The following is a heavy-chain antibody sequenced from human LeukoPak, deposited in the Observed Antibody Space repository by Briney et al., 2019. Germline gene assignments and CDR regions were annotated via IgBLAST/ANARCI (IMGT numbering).Heavy chain of an antibody. CDR2: IYHSGST. Sequence: SETLSLTCTVSGGSISSGGYYWSWIRQPPGKGLEWIGYIYHSGSTYYNPSLKSRVTISVDRSKNQFSLKLSSVTAADTAVYYCASRNRRGIGILPSQRAFDIWGQGTMVTVSS. CDR3: ASRNRRGIGILPSQRAFDI. D-gene: IGHD2-15*01. CDR1: GGSISSGGYY. J-gene: IGHJ3*02. V-gene: IGHV4-30-2*01.